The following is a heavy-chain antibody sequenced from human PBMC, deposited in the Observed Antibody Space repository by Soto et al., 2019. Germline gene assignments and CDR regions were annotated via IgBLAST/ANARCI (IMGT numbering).Heavy chain of an antibody. V-gene: IGHV4-34*01. CDR1: GGSFSGYY. CDR3: ARDSGVRATNYYYYYYGMDV. J-gene: IGHJ6*02. D-gene: IGHD3-10*01. CDR2: INHSGST. Sequence: QVQLQQWGAGLLKPSETLSLTCAVYGGSFSGYYWSWIRQPPGKGLEWIGEINHSGSTNYNPSLKSRDTISVDTSKNQFSLKLSSVTAADTAVYYCARDSGVRATNYYYYYYGMDVWGQGTTVTVSS.